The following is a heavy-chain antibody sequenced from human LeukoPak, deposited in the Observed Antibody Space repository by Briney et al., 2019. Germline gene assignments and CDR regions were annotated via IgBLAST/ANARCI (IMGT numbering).Heavy chain of an antibody. CDR3: ARDSPFMVPGTGDAFDI. V-gene: IGHV1-18*01. Sequence: ASVKVSCKASGYDFSTFGISWVRQAPGEGLEWMGWISAYHGKTSFPQRFQGRVTLTTETSTSPAYMELRSLRSDDTAIYYCARDSPFMVPGTGDAFDIWGQGTMVSVSS. D-gene: IGHD6-19*01. J-gene: IGHJ3*02. CDR2: ISAYHGKT. CDR1: GYDFSTFG.